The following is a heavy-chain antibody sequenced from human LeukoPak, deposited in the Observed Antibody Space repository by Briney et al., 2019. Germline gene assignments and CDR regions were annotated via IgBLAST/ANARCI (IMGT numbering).Heavy chain of an antibody. J-gene: IGHJ4*02. D-gene: IGHD3-10*01. CDR2: INHSGST. CDR1: GGSFSGYY. V-gene: IGHV4-34*01. Sequence: SETLSLTCAVYGGSFSGYYWSWIRQPPGKGLEWIGEINHSGSTNYNPSLKSRVTISVDTSKNQFSLKLSSVTAADTAVYYCAKAESLYYYGSGSYYPSPTERVHFDYWGQGTLVTVSS. CDR3: AKAESLYYYGSGSYYPSPTERVHFDY.